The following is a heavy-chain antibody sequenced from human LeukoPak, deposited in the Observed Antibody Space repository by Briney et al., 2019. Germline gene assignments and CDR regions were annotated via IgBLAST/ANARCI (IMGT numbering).Heavy chain of an antibody. CDR1: GFTFSSYA. CDR3: ARGNIVATIEAYYFDY. D-gene: IGHD5-12*01. Sequence: GRSLRLSCAASGFTFSSYAMHWVRQAPGKGLEWVAVISYDGSNKYYADSVKGRFTISRDNSKNTLYLQMNSLRSEDTAVYYCARGNIVATIEAYYFDYWGQGTLVTVSS. V-gene: IGHV3-30-3*01. J-gene: IGHJ4*02. CDR2: ISYDGSNK.